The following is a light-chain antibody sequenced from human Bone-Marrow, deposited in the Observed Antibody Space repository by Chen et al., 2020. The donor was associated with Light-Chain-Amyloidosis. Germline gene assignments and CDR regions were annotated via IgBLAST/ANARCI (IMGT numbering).Light chain of an antibody. CDR3: QSADSSGTYEVI. Sequence: SYEVTQPPSVSVYPGQTARITCSGDDLPTKYAYWYQQKPGQAPVLVIHRDTERPSGISERFSGSSSGTTATLTISGVQAEDEADYHCQSADSSGTYEVIFGGGTKLTVL. J-gene: IGLJ2*01. CDR2: RDT. V-gene: IGLV3-25*03. CDR1: DLPTKY.